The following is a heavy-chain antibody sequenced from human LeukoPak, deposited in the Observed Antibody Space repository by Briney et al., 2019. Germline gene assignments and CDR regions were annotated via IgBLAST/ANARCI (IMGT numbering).Heavy chain of an antibody. Sequence: GESLKISCKGSGYSFTNYWIGWVRQMPGKGLEWRGIIFPGDSDTRYSPSFQGQVTISADKSISTAYLQWSSLKASDTAMYYCARQRVLTGTTAGRYFDYWGQGTLVTVSS. CDR2: IFPGDSDT. D-gene: IGHD1-20*01. V-gene: IGHV5-51*01. CDR3: ARQRVLTGTTAGRYFDY. CDR1: GYSFTNYW. J-gene: IGHJ4*02.